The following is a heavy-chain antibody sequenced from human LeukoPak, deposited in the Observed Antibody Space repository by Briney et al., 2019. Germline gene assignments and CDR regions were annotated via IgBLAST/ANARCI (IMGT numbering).Heavy chain of an antibody. J-gene: IGHJ4*02. D-gene: IGHD5-12*01. CDR1: GFTVSSNY. CDR2: IYNGGST. V-gene: IGHV3-53*01. Sequence: HPGGSLRLSCAVSGFTVSSNYMNWVRQAPGKGLEWVSVIYNGGSTDYADSVKGRFTISRDNAKNSLYLQMNSLRAEDTALYHCARGDFGVATIPYYFGYWGQGTLVTVSS. CDR3: ARGDFGVATIPYYFGY.